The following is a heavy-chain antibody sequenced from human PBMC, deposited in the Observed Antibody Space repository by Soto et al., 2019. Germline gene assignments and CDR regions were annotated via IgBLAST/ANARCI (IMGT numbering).Heavy chain of an antibody. D-gene: IGHD4-17*01. CDR1: GFTFSGYG. CDR2: ISGSGGST. Sequence: GGSLRLSCAAAGFTFSGYGMSWVRQAPGKGLEWVSAISGSGGSTYHADSVKGRFTISRDNSISTLFLQMNSLRTEDTAVYYCAHPRGYGVFDAYDIWGQGAMVTVSS. CDR3: AHPRGYGVFDAYDI. J-gene: IGHJ3*02. V-gene: IGHV3-23*01.